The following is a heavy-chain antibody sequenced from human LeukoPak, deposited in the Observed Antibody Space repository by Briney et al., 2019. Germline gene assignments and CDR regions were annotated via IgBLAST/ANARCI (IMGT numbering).Heavy chain of an antibody. V-gene: IGHV4-4*07. CDR2: IYPSGSV. CDR1: GDSFNGYY. Sequence: SETLSLTCTVSGDSFNGYYWSWIRQPAGKGLEWIGRIYPSGSVKYNPSLESRVTMSVDTSKNHFSLKLSSVTAADTAVYYCARRLKGAGNTRDPWFDPWGQGTLVTVSS. CDR3: ARRLKGAGNTRDPWFDP. D-gene: IGHD5-24*01. J-gene: IGHJ5*02.